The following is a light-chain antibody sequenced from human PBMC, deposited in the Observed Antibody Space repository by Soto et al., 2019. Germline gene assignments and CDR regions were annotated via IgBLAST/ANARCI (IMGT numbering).Light chain of an antibody. CDR3: QQYKDWFSIT. V-gene: IGKV3-15*01. J-gene: IGKJ5*01. CDR1: QSVSTN. Sequence: EIVMTQSPATLSVSLGETVTLSCRASQSVSTNSAWYQQRPGQAPRLLIYGASTRATGIPARFSGSGSGTEFTLTISSLQSEDFAVYYCQQYKDWFSITFGQGTRLEIK. CDR2: GAS.